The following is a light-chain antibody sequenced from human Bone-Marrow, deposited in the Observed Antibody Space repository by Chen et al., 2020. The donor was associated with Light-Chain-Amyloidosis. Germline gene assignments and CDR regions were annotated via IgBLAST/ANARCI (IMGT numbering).Light chain of an antibody. CDR1: SGINATNY. Sequence: NFMLTQPHSVSESPGKTVIISCTRSSGINATNYVQWYQQRPGSSPTTVIYEDDQRPSGVPDRFSGAIDRSSNSASLTNSGLKTEDEADYYCQSYQGSSQGVFGGGTKLTVL. J-gene: IGLJ3*02. CDR3: QSYQGSSQGV. V-gene: IGLV6-57*01. CDR2: EDD.